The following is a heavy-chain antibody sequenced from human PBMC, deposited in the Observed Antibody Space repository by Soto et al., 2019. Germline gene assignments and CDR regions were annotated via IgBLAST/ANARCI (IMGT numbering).Heavy chain of an antibody. Sequence: GESLKISCKGSDYSFNTYWIAWVRQMPGKGLEWMGIIYPGDSDTRYSPSFQGQVTISADKSISTAYLQWSSLKASDTAMYYCARAVYSGSYSLDYWGQGTLVTVSS. CDR2: IYPGDSDT. CDR3: ARAVYSGSYSLDY. CDR1: DYSFNTYW. J-gene: IGHJ4*02. D-gene: IGHD1-26*01. V-gene: IGHV5-51*01.